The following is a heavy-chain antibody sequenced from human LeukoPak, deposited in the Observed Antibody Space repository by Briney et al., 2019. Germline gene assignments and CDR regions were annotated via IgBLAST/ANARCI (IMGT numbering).Heavy chain of an antibody. V-gene: IGHV1-24*01. D-gene: IGHD2-2*02. CDR2: FDPEDGET. J-gene: IGHJ4*02. Sequence: GASVKVSCKVSGYTLTELSMHWVRQAPGKGLEWMGGFDPEDGETIYAQKFQGRVTMTEDTSTDTAYMELSSLRSEDTAVYYCATAAVYCSSTSCYTSFDYWGQGTLVTVSS. CDR3: ATAAVYCSSTSCYTSFDY. CDR1: GYTLTELS.